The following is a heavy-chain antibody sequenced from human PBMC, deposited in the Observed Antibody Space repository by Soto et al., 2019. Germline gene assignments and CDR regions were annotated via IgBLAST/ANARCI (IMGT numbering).Heavy chain of an antibody. CDR1: GFTFSSYG. V-gene: IGHV3-48*03. D-gene: IGHD6-13*01. Sequence: GGSLRLSCATSGFTFSSYGMNWVRQAPGKGLEWVSYISSSGSTIYYADSVKGRFTISRDNAKNSLYLQMDSLRAEDTAVYYCAXDQEAGSFFPYYYGMDVWGQGTTVTVSS. CDR2: ISSSGSTI. J-gene: IGHJ6*02. CDR3: AXDQEAGSFFPYYYGMDV.